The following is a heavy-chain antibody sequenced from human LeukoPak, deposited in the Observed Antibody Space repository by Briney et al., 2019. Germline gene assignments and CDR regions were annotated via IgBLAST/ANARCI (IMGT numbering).Heavy chain of an antibody. CDR3: ARLSSSGYSSDN. CDR1: GFTFSSHA. Sequence: GGSLRLSCAASGFTFSSHAMIWVRQAPGKGLEYVSGIGASGSSRYYSDSVKGRFTISRGSSKNTLDLQMNSLRAEDTAIYFCARLSSSGYSSDNWGQGTLVTVSS. J-gene: IGHJ4*02. D-gene: IGHD2-2*01. CDR2: IGASGSSR. V-gene: IGHV3-23*01.